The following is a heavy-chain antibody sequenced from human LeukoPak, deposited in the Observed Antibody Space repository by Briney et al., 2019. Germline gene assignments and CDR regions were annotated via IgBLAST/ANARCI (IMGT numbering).Heavy chain of an antibody. CDR1: GDSMNSHY. CDR3: ASVTVTTLSALFDY. J-gene: IGHJ4*02. D-gene: IGHD4-11*01. CDR2: IHSSGRT. V-gene: IGHV4-59*11. Sequence: SETLSLTCDVSGDSMNSHYWSWIRQPPWKGLECVGYIHSSGRTNQNPSLKSRVTLSVDTSKNQFSLTLNSVTAADTAVYYCASVTVTTLSALFDYWGQGTQVTVSS.